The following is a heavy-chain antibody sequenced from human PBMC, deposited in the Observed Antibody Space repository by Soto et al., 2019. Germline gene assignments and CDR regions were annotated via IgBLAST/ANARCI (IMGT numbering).Heavy chain of an antibody. V-gene: IGHV4-59*01. J-gene: IGHJ4*02. Sequence: SETLSLTCTVPGGSIRSYYWTWIRQPPGKGLEWLGYIFYSGSTFYNPSLKSRVTISIHTSKSQFSLQLTSVTAADTAVYYCARGAADTALVDSWGQGTLVTVSS. CDR2: IFYSGST. D-gene: IGHD5-18*01. CDR1: GGSIRSYY. CDR3: ARGAADTALVDS.